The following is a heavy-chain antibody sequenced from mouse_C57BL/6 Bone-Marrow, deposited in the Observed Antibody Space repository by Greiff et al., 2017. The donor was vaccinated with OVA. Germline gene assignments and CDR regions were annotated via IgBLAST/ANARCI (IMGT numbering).Heavy chain of an antibody. D-gene: IGHD2-3*01. J-gene: IGHJ2*01. CDR3: ARDDGYYFEY. CDR2: IYPGSGNT. V-gene: IGHV1-76*01. CDR1: GYTFTDHY. Sequence: VNVVESGAEVVRPGASVKLSCKASGYTFTDHYINWVQQRPGQGLEWIARIYPGSGNTYYNEKFKGKATLTAEKSSNTAYMQLSSLTSEDSAVYFYARDDGYYFEYWGQGTTLTVSS.